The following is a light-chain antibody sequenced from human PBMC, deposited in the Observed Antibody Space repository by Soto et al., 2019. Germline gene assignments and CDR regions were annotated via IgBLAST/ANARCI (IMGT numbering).Light chain of an antibody. CDR1: SSDVGGYNY. V-gene: IGLV2-14*01. J-gene: IGLJ1*01. CDR3: SSYTSTRAYV. CDR2: EVS. Sequence: LTQPASVSGSPGQSITISCTGTSSDVGGYNYVSWYQQQSGKAPKLMIHEVSNRPSGVSNRFSGSKSGNTASLTISGLQDEDEADYYCSSYTSTRAYVYAISSKVTVL.